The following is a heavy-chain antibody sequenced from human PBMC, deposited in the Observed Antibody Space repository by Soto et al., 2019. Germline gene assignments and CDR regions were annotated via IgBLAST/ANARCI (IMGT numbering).Heavy chain of an antibody. D-gene: IGHD5-18*01. V-gene: IGHV1-46*01. CDR1: GYTFTSYY. J-gene: IGHJ4*02. CDR3: ASGNTAMDYYFDY. Sequence: ASVKVSCKASGYTFTSYYMHWVRQASGQGFKWMGIINPSGGSTNYAQKLQGRVTMTTDTSTSTAYMELRSLRSDDTAVYYCASGNTAMDYYFDYWGQGTLVTVSS. CDR2: INPSGGST.